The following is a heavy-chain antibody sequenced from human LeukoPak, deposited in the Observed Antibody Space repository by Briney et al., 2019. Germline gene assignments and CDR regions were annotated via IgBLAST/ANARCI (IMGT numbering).Heavy chain of an antibody. J-gene: IGHJ6*02. CDR2: VNQDGSET. CDR3: ARNNGMDV. Sequence: GGSLRLSCADSGFTFSTYTMTWVRQVPGRGPEWVANVNQDGSETYYLDSVKGRFTISKDNAKNSLYLQMNSLRAEDTALYHCARNNGMDVWGQGTTVIVSS. V-gene: IGHV3-7*03. CDR1: GFTFSTYT.